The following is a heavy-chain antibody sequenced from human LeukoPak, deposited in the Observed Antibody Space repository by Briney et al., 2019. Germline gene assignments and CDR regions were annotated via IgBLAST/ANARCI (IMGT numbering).Heavy chain of an antibody. CDR2: ISSSGSTI. J-gene: IGHJ4*02. D-gene: IGHD1-26*01. CDR1: GFTFSSYE. CDR3: AREIVMGANGCDY. V-gene: IGHV3-48*03. Sequence: PGGSLRLSCAASGFTFSSYEMNWVRQAPGKGLEWVSYISSSGSTIYYADSVKGRFTISRDNAKNSLYLQMNSLRAEDTAVYYCAREIVMGANGCDYWGQGTLVTVSS.